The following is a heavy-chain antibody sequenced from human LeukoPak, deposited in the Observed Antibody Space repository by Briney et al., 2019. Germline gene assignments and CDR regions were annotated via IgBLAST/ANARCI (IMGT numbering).Heavy chain of an antibody. Sequence: SVKVSCKASGGTFSSYAISWVRQAPGQGLEWMGGIIPIFGTANYAQRFQGRVTITADKSTSTAYMELSSLRSEDTAVYYCARVGPYCSSTSCPMNNWGQGTMVTVSS. D-gene: IGHD2-2*01. CDR2: IIPIFGTA. CDR1: GGTFSSYA. J-gene: IGHJ3*01. CDR3: ARVGPYCSSTSCPMNN. V-gene: IGHV1-69*06.